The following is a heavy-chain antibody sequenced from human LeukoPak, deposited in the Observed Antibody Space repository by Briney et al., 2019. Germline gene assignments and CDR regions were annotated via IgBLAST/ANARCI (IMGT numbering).Heavy chain of an antibody. D-gene: IGHD4-17*01. Sequence: PSETLSLTCAVYGGSFNGYYWSWIRQPPGGGLEWVGEINHSGSTNYNPSLKSRVTISVDTSKNQFSLKLSSVTAADTAVYYCARGVSDYGDYSSMAFDYWGQGTLVTVSS. CDR2: INHSGST. J-gene: IGHJ4*02. CDR3: ARGVSDYGDYSSMAFDY. V-gene: IGHV4-34*09. CDR1: GGSFNGYY.